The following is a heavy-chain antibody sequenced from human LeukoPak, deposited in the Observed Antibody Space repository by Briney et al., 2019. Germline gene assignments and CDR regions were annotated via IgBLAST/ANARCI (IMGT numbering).Heavy chain of an antibody. D-gene: IGHD6-19*01. CDR1: GLTSSTYA. J-gene: IGHJ5*02. CDR3: AKGATSGWLLYWFAP. Sequence: GGSLRLSCAVSGLTSSTYATSSAMTWVRQSPGNVREWVSGISASGGSTYYAESVKGRLTICRDNFKNTLYLHMYILRYDDTAIYYCAKGATSGWLLYWFAPWGQGTLVIVSS. CDR2: ISASGGST. V-gene: IGHV3-23*01.